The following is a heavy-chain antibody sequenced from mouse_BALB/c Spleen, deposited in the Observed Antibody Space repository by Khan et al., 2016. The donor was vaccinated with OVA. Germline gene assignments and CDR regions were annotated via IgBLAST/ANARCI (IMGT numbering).Heavy chain of an antibody. CDR3: ARTARIKY. CDR1: GYSITSGYG. CDR2: ISYSGST. V-gene: IGHV3-2*02. J-gene: IGHJ2*01. Sequence: EVQLLETGPGLVKPSQSLSLTCTVTGYSITSGYGWNWIRQFPGNKLEWMGYISYSGSTNYNPSLKSRISITRDTSKNQVFLQLNSVTTEDTATYYCARTARIKYWGQGTTLTVSS. D-gene: IGHD1-2*01.